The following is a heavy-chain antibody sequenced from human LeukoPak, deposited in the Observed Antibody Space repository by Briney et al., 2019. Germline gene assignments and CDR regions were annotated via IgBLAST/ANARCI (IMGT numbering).Heavy chain of an antibody. CDR1: GFTLSSYW. V-gene: IGHV3-7*01. Sequence: AGGSLRLSCAASGFTLSSYWMSWVRQAPGKGLEWVANIKYDGSGKYYADSVKGRFTISRDDAKNSLYLEMNRLRVEDTAVYYCAKDLLSGSYQEDFWGQGTLVTVSS. CDR2: IKYDGSGK. D-gene: IGHD1-26*01. J-gene: IGHJ4*02. CDR3: AKDLLSGSYQEDF.